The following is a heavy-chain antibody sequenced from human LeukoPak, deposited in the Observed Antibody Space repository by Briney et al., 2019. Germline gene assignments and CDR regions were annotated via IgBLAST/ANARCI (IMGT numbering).Heavy chain of an antibody. CDR2: IYYSGST. Sequence: SETLSLTCTVSGGSISSYYWSWIRQPPGKGLEWIGYIYYSGSTNYNPSLKSRVAISVDTSKNQFSLKLSSVTAADTAVYYCARVTGIFDYWGQGTLVTVSS. CDR1: GGSISSYY. J-gene: IGHJ4*02. V-gene: IGHV4-59*01. CDR3: ARVTGIFDY. D-gene: IGHD7-27*01.